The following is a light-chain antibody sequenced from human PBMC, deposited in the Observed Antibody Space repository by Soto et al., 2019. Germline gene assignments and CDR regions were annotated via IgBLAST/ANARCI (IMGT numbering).Light chain of an antibody. Sequence: QSALTQPPSVSGSPGQSVAISCTGTSSDVGGYNRVSWYQQAPGKAPKLLIYDVSNRPSGGSTRFSGSKSGNTAYLTISGLQAEDEADYYCTSYASGSAYVFGPGTKVTVL. CDR2: DVS. V-gene: IGLV2-18*02. J-gene: IGLJ1*01. CDR1: SSDVGGYNR. CDR3: TSYASGSAYV.